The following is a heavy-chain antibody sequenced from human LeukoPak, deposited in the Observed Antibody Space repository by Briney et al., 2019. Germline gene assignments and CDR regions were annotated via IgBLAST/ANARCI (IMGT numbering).Heavy chain of an antibody. CDR1: GLTVRTTY. D-gene: IGHD6-19*01. V-gene: IGHV3-53*01. CDR2: IYSEGST. Sequence: GGSLRLSCAASGLTVRTTYMGWVRQTPGKGLEWVSVIYSEGSTYYADSVKGRFTMSKDNSKSTVYLQMNSLRVEDTAVYYCARDVYSSGWYGGFDLWGQGTLVTVSS. CDR3: ARDVYSSGWYGGFDL. J-gene: IGHJ4*02.